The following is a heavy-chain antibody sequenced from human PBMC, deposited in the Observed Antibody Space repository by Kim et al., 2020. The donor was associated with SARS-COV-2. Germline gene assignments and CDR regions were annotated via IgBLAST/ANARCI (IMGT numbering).Heavy chain of an antibody. CDR2: IYYSGNSGST. V-gene: IGHV4-39*01. Sequence: SETLSLTCTVSGGSISSSSYYWGWIRQPPGKDLEWIGSIYYSGNSGSTYYKPSLKSRVTISVDTSKNQFSLKLSSVTAADTADYYCARRAYVATGFDPWG. D-gene: IGHD3-10*02. CDR1: GGSISSSSYY. CDR3: ARRAYVATGFDP. J-gene: IGHJ5*02.